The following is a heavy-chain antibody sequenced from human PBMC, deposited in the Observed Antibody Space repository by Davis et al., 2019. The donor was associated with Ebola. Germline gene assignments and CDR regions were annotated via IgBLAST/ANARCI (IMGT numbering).Heavy chain of an antibody. CDR3: VTSQWAANWLDP. V-gene: IGHV3-74*01. Sequence: PGGSLRLSCATSGFRFSAWWMHWVHQSPAGKFMWVSRISPDASSAIYADSVRGRFTISRNNVAGTLSLQMDNLRPEDSGLYFCVTSQWAANWLDPWGRGTQVTVSS. CDR1: GFRFSAWW. J-gene: IGHJ5*02. D-gene: IGHD6-19*01. CDR2: ISPDASSA.